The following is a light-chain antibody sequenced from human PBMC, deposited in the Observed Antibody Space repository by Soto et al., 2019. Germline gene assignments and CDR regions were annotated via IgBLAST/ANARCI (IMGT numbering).Light chain of an antibody. CDR3: CSYAGSSTFV. CDR1: SSDVGSYNL. Sequence: QSGLTQPASVSGSPGQSITISCTGTSSDVGSYNLVSWYQQHPGKAPKLMIYEVSKRPSGVSNRFSGSKSGNTASLTISGLQAEDEADYYCCSYAGSSTFVFGGGTQLTVL. V-gene: IGLV2-23*02. CDR2: EVS. J-gene: IGLJ7*01.